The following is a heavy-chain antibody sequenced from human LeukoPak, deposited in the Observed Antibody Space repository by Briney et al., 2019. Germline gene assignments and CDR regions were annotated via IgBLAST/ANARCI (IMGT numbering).Heavy chain of an antibody. CDR3: AREIKYSSSYDYYYYGMDV. V-gene: IGHV1-69*13. CDR2: IIPIFGTA. Sequence: GASVKVSCKASGYTFTSYGISWVRQAPGQGLEWMGGIIPIFGTANYAQKFQGRVTITADESTSTAYMELSSLRSEDTAVYYCAREIKYSSSYDYYYYGMDVWGQGTTVTVSS. CDR1: GYTFTSYG. D-gene: IGHD6-6*01. J-gene: IGHJ6*02.